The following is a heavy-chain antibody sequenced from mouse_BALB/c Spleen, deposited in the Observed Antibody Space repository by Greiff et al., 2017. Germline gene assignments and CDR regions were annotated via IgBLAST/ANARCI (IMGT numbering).Heavy chain of an antibody. CDR1: GFNIKDTY. J-gene: IGHJ3*01. D-gene: IGHD3-2*01. CDR2: IDPANGNT. Sequence: EVQLVESGAELVKPGASVKLSCTASGFNIKDTYMHWVKQRPEQGLEWIGRIDPANGNTKYDPKFQGKATITADTSSNTAYLQLSSLTSEDTAVYYCASRDSSGYDYWGQGTLVTVSA. V-gene: IGHV14-3*02. CDR3: ASRDSSGYDY.